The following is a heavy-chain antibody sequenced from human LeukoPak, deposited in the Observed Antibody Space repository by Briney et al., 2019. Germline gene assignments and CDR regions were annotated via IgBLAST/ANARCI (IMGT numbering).Heavy chain of an antibody. CDR2: IKEDGSET. V-gene: IGHV3-7*01. CDR3: ARETPRRGETRDGYR. CDR1: EFIFSNYW. D-gene: IGHD5-24*01. Sequence: GGSLRLSCAASEFIFSNYWMSWVRQAPGKGLECLANIKEDGSETYYADSVKGRFTISRDNPKNLLFLQINSLRVEDTAVYYCARETPRRGETRDGYRWGQGTVVTVSS. J-gene: IGHJ4*02.